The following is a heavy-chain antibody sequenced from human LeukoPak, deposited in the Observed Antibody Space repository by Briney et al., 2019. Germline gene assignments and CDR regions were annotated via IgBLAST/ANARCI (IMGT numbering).Heavy chain of an antibody. V-gene: IGHV1-18*01. CDR1: GYTFTSYG. CDR2: ISAYNGNT. D-gene: IGHD2-15*01. CDR3: ARVGAYCSGGSCYLDY. J-gene: IGHJ4*02. Sequence: ASVKVSCKASGYTFTSYGINWVRQAPGQGLEWMGWISAYNGNTNNAQKLQGRVTMTTDTSTSTAYMELRSLRSDDTAVYYCARVGAYCSGGSCYLDYWGQGTLVTVSS.